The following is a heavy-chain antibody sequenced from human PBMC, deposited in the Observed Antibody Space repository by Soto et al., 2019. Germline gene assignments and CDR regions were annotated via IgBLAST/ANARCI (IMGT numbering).Heavy chain of an antibody. Sequence: GGSLRLSCAASGFTFSSYAMSWVRQAPGKGLEWVSAISGSGGSTYYADSVKGRFTISRGNSKNTLYLQMNSLRAEDTAVYYCAKDPPLDYDFWSGYYLNYFDYWGQGTLVTVSS. D-gene: IGHD3-3*01. CDR2: ISGSGGST. J-gene: IGHJ4*02. CDR3: AKDPPLDYDFWSGYYLNYFDY. CDR1: GFTFSSYA. V-gene: IGHV3-23*01.